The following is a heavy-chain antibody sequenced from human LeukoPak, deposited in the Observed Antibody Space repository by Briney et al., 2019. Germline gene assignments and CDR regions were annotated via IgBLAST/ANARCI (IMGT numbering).Heavy chain of an antibody. D-gene: IGHD1-26*01. J-gene: IGHJ4*02. CDR3: VREITRATTYFDS. Sequence: ASVKVSCKASEYTFTGYYIHWVRQAPGQGLEWMGRINPNNGDTNYAQKFPGRVTLTRDTSIGTAYMELSSLRSDDTAMYYCVREITRATTYFDSWGQGTLVTVSS. CDR1: EYTFTGYY. V-gene: IGHV1-2*06. CDR2: INPNNGDT.